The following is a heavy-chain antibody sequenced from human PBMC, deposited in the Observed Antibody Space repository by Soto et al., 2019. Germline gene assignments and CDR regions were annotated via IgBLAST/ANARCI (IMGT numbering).Heavy chain of an antibody. D-gene: IGHD1-1*01. CDR3: ATSLERLTFYYGMDV. V-gene: IGHV1-69*13. Sequence: SVKVSCKASGGTFSSYAISWVRQAPGQGLEWMGGIIPIFGTANYAQKFQGRVTITADESTSTAYMELSSLRSEDTAVYYCATSLERLTFYYGMDVWGQGTTVTVSS. CDR2: IIPIFGTA. CDR1: GGTFSSYA. J-gene: IGHJ6*02.